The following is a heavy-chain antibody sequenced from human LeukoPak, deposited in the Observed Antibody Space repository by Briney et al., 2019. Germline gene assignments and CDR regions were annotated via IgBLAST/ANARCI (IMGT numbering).Heavy chain of an antibody. D-gene: IGHD3-10*02. V-gene: IGHV3-48*03. Sequence: GGSLRLSCAASGFTFSNYEMNWVRQAPGKGLEWVSYISSSGRTTYYADSVKGRFTMSRDNAKNSLYLQMNSLRAEDTAVYYCAELGITMIGGVWGKGTTVTISS. J-gene: IGHJ6*04. CDR1: GFTFSNYE. CDR3: AELGITMIGGV. CDR2: ISSSGRTT.